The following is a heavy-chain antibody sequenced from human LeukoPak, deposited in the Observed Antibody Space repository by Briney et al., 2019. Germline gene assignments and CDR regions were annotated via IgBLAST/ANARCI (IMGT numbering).Heavy chain of an antibody. Sequence: SETLSPTCSVSGGSISSNYWSWIRQPPGKGLEWIGYIYNSGSTNYNPSLKSRVTISVDTSKNQFSLKLSSVTAADTAVYYCARDPGDGRYSGYDYPGGFDYWGQGTLVTVPS. D-gene: IGHD5-12*01. V-gene: IGHV4-59*01. CDR2: IYNSGST. J-gene: IGHJ4*02. CDR3: ARDPGDGRYSGYDYPGGFDY. CDR1: GGSISSNY.